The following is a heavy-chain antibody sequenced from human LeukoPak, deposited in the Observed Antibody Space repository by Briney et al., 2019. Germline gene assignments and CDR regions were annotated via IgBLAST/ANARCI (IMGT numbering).Heavy chain of an antibody. J-gene: IGHJ4*02. V-gene: IGHV1-46*01. D-gene: IGHD3-10*01. CDR3: ARDYHGSGSLTTFDY. Sequence: ASVKVSCTASGYTFTNFYTHWVRQAPGQGLEWMGIINPRGGSASSAQKFQGRVTLTRDTSTSTVYMELSSLTSQDTAVYYCARDYHGSGSLTTFDYWGQGTLVTVSS. CDR2: INPRGGSA. CDR1: GYTFTNFY.